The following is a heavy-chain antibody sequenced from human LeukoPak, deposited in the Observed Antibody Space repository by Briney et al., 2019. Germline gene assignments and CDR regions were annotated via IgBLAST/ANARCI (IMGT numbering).Heavy chain of an antibody. CDR2: IYYSGST. CDR3: ARDSRRDGYKGFDY. Sequence: SQTLSLTCTVSGGSISSGDYYWSWIRQPPGKGLEWIGYIYYSGSTYYNPSLKSRVTISVDTSKSQFSLKLSSVTAADTAVYYCARDSRRDGYKGFDYWGQGTLVTVSS. D-gene: IGHD5-24*01. CDR1: GGSISSGDYY. J-gene: IGHJ4*02. V-gene: IGHV4-30-4*01.